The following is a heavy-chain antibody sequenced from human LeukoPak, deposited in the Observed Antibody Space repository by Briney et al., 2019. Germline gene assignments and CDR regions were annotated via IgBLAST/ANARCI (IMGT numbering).Heavy chain of an antibody. CDR1: GFTFDDYA. D-gene: IGHD6-19*01. CDR2: ISWNSGGI. V-gene: IGHV3-9*01. J-gene: IGHJ4*02. CDR3: AKGKKMTVAGLFDY. Sequence: GRSLRLPCAASGFTFDDYAMHWVRQAPGKGLEWVSGISWNSGGIGYADSVKGRFTISRDNAKNSLYLQMNSLRADDTALYYCAKGKKMTVAGLFDYWGQGTLVTVSS.